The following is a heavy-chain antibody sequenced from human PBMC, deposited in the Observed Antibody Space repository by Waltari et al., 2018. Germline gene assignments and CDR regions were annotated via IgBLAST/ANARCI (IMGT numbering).Heavy chain of an antibody. D-gene: IGHD3-22*01. CDR2: LDHRGNT. V-gene: IGHV4-34*02. CDR1: GGSFNGFF. J-gene: IGHJ6*02. Sequence: QVQLQQWCAGLLKPSETLSLTCAISGGSFNGFFWTWIRQAPGKGLQWTGELDHRGNTNYDPSLKSRVSISADASKNQFSLSLTSVTAADTAVYYCARVKGITMMVVIRYGMDVWGQGTTVTVSS. CDR3: ARVKGITMMVVIRYGMDV.